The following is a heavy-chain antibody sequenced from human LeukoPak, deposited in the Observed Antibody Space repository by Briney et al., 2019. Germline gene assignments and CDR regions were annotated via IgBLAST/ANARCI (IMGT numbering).Heavy chain of an antibody. CDR1: GYTFTSYG. D-gene: IGHD2-2*01. CDR2: ISGYTGNT. CDR3: ARTKGSTSYFDS. J-gene: IGHJ4*02. V-gene: IGHV1-18*01. Sequence: GASGKVSCKASGYTFTSYGISWVRPAPGQGLEWMGWISGYTGNTKYAQKLQGRVTMTTDTSASTAYMDLRSLRSDDTAMYYCARTKGSTSYFDSWGQGTLVTVSS.